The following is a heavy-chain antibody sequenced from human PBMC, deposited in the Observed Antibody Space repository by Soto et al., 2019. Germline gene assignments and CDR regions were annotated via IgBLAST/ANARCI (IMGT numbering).Heavy chain of an antibody. J-gene: IGHJ3*01. CDR1: VFTSSG. V-gene: IGHV1-18*04. D-gene: IGHD3-3*01. CDR3: AREGILGLFDAYDL. Sequence: SVKGSCKASVFTSSGISWVRRAPGQRLEWMGWISTHNGNTIYAQKFQGRVIMTMDTSTTTVYMELRSLRPDDTAVYLCAREGILGLFDAYDLWGQGTMVTVSS. CDR2: ISTHNGNT.